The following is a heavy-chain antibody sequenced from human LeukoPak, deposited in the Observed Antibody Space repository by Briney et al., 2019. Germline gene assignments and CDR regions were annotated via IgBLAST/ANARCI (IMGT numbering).Heavy chain of an antibody. V-gene: IGHV1-2*06. CDR2: INPNSGGT. Sequence: ASVNVSCKASGYTFTGYYMHWVRQAPGQGLEWMGRINPNSGGTNYAQKFQGRVTMTRDTSISTAYMELSRLRSDDTAVYYCARERYDFWSGYALGDYWGQGTLVTVSS. J-gene: IGHJ4*02. D-gene: IGHD3-3*01. CDR1: GYTFTGYY. CDR3: ARERYDFWSGYALGDY.